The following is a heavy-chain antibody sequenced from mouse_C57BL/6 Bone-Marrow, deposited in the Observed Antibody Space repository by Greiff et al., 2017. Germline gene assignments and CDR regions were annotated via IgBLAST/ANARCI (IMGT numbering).Heavy chain of an antibody. D-gene: IGHD1-1*01. CDR1: GYTFTSYW. CDR3: ARLLPLDYDAMDD. J-gene: IGHJ4*01. V-gene: IGHV1-64*01. CDR2: IHPNSGST. Sequence: VQLQQPGAELVKPGASVKLSCKASGYTFTSYWMHWVKQRPGQGLEWIGMIHPNSGSTNYHEKFKSKATLTVAKSSSTAYIQHSSMTSDDAAVDYCARLLPLDYDAMDDWGQGTSVTVSS.